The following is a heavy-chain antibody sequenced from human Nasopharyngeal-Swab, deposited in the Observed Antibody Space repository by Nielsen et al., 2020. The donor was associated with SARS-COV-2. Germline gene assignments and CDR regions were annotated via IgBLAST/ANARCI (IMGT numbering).Heavy chain of an antibody. CDR2: ISGSGHRT. Sequence: GESLKISCVASGFTFSSCAMTWVRQAPGKGLQWLSTISGSGHRTYYADSVKGRFTISRDNSQNTLYLQMNSLRAEDTVVYYCAKDFRHNYDYWSGYFTNWGQGTLVTVSS. J-gene: IGHJ4*02. CDR3: AKDFRHNYDYWSGYFTN. CDR1: GFTFSSCA. D-gene: IGHD3-3*01. V-gene: IGHV3-23*01.